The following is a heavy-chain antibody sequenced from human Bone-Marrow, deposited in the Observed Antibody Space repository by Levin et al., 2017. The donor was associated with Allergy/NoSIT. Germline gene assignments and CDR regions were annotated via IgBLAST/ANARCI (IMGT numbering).Heavy chain of an antibody. Sequence: GGSLRLSCAASGFTFSFYVMAWVRQAPGKGLEWVSIMSGSGGNKNYADSVKGRFTISRDNSKDTLYLQMDSLRVEDTAVYYCAKDRDDTGDYVFDYWGQGIMVTVSS. CDR1: GFTFSFYV. CDR2: MSGSGGNK. CDR3: AKDRDDTGDYVFDY. D-gene: IGHD4-17*01. J-gene: IGHJ4*02. V-gene: IGHV3-23*01.